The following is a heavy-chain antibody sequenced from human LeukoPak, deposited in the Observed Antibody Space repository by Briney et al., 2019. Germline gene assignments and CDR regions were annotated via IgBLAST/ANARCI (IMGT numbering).Heavy chain of an antibody. J-gene: IGHJ6*02. V-gene: IGHV3-23*01. CDR1: GFGISGFA. CDR2: IGSDEKT. D-gene: IGHD3-10*02. Sequence: AGSLRLSCAASGFGISGFAMTWVRQAPGQGLELVSSIGSDEKTHYSESARGRFAISRDNFQHMVFLEMDTLRAEDTAVYYCARDLHYYVAMDVWGQGTTVTVSS. CDR3: ARDLHYYVAMDV.